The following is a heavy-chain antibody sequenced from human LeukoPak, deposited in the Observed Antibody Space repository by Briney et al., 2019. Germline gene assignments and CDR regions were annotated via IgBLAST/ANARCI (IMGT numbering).Heavy chain of an antibody. J-gene: IGHJ4*02. CDR3: ARVPGAGAYCSSTSCYSRGLDY. D-gene: IGHD2-2*02. CDR1: GYTFTSYG. Sequence: ASVKVSCKASGYTFTSYGISWVRQAPGQGLEWMGWISAYNGNTNYAQKLQGRVTMTTDTSTSTAYMELRSLRSEDTAVYYCARVPGAGAYCSSTSCYSRGLDYWGQGTLVTVSS. V-gene: IGHV1-18*01. CDR2: ISAYNGNT.